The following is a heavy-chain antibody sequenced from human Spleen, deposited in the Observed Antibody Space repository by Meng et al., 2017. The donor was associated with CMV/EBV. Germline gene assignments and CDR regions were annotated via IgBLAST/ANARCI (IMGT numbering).Heavy chain of an antibody. CDR3: ARYEDIVVVPAVHGMDV. D-gene: IGHD2-2*01. Sequence: GESLKISCAASGFTFTRHWMSWVRQAPGKGLEWVSCITSGSSYIYYADSVKGRFTISRDNAKNSLYLQMNSLRAEDTAVYYCARYEDIVVVPAVHGMDVWGQGTTVTVSS. J-gene: IGHJ6*02. CDR2: ITSGSSYI. CDR1: GFTFTRHW. V-gene: IGHV3-21*01.